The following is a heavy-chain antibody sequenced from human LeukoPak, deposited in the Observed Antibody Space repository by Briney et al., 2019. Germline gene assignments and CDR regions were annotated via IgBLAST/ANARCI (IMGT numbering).Heavy chain of an antibody. J-gene: IGHJ6*03. CDR2: INHSGST. CDR3: ARGRGSYGSGSYYYYYYYMDV. V-gene: IGHV4-34*01. D-gene: IGHD3-10*01. Sequence: PSETLSLTCAVYGGSFSGYHWSWIRQPPGKGLEWIGEINHSGSTNYNPSLKSRVTISVDTSKNQFSLKLSSVTAADTAVYYCARGRGSYGSGSYYYYYYYMDVWGKGTTVTVSS. CDR1: GGSFSGYH.